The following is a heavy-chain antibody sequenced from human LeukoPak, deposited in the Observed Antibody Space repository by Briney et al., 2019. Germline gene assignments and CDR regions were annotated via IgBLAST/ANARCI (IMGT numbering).Heavy chain of an antibody. CDR3: ARGLERRFNWFDP. CDR2: INHSGST. Sequence: SETLSLTCAVYGGSFSGYYWSWIRQSPGKGLEWIGEINHSGSTNYNPSLKSRVTISVDTSKNQFSLKLSSVTAADTAVYYCARGLERRFNWFDPWGQGTLVTVSS. CDR1: GGSFSGYY. V-gene: IGHV4-34*01. D-gene: IGHD1-1*01. J-gene: IGHJ5*02.